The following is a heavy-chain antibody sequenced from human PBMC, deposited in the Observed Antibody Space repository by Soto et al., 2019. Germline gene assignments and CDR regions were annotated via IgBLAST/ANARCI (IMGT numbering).Heavy chain of an antibody. Sequence: QLQLQESGSGLVKPSQTLSLTCGVSGGSISSGDYSWSWIRPPPGKGLEWIGHIYPSGTTYYNPSLKSRVTISADRSKNQFSLKLTSVTAADTAVYYCARVADGDPLDYWGQGTLVTVSS. CDR3: ARVADGDPLDY. J-gene: IGHJ4*02. CDR2: IYPSGTT. D-gene: IGHD4-17*01. V-gene: IGHV4-30-2*01. CDR1: GGSISSGDYS.